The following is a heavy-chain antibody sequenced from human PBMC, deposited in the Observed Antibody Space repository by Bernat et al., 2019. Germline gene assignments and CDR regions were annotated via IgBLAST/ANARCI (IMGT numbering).Heavy chain of an antibody. J-gene: IGHJ4*02. CDR2: ISSSGSTI. CDR1: GFTFSSYE. V-gene: IGHV3-48*03. D-gene: IGHD3-10*01. Sequence: EVQLVESGGGLVQPGGSLRLSCAASGFTFSSYEMNWVRQAPGKGLEWVSYISSSGSTIYYADSVKGRFTISRDNAKNSLYLQMNSLGAEDTAVYYCASLSTPQYYYGSGSYLDYWGQGTLVTVSS. CDR3: ASLSTPQYYYGSGSYLDY.